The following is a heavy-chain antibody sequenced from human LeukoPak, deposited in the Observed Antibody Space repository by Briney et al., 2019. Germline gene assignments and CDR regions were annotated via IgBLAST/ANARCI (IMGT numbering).Heavy chain of an antibody. J-gene: IGHJ4*02. Sequence: PSETLSLTCTVSGGSISSYYWSWIRQPPGKGLEWIGYIYYSGSTNYNPSLKSRVTISVDTSKNQFSLKLSSVTAADTAVYYCARGGCSGYGPRYYFDYWGQGTLVTVSS. CDR1: GGSISSYY. D-gene: IGHD5-12*01. CDR3: ARGGCSGYGPRYYFDY. CDR2: IYYSGST. V-gene: IGHV4-59*01.